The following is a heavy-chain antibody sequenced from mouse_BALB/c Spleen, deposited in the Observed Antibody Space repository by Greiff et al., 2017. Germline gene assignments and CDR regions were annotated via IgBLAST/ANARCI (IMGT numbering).Heavy chain of an antibody. CDR2: ISSGGSYT. J-gene: IGHJ4*01. CDR3: ARFITTAYYAMDY. V-gene: IGHV5-6*02. CDR1: GFTFSSYG. D-gene: IGHD1-2*01. Sequence: DVKLVESGGDLVKPGGSLKLSCAASGFTFSSYGMSWVRQTPDKRLEWVATISSGGSYTYYPDSVKGRFTISRDNAKNTLYLQMSSLKSEDTAMYYCARFITTAYYAMDYWGQGTSVTVSS.